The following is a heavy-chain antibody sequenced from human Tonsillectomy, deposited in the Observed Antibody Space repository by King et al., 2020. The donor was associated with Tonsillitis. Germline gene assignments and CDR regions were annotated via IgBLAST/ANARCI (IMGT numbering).Heavy chain of an antibody. J-gene: IGHJ4*02. CDR1: GYSFTSYW. CDR2: IYPGDSDT. V-gene: IGHV5-51*01. Sequence: QLVQSGAEVKKPGESLKISCKGSGYSFTSYWIGWVRQMPEKGLEWRGIIYPGDSDTRYSPSFQGQTIISADKSISTAYLQWSSLKASDTAMYYCAKSSSSGWSGGHNDYWGQGTLVTVSS. CDR3: AKSSSSGWSGGHNDY. D-gene: IGHD6-19*01.